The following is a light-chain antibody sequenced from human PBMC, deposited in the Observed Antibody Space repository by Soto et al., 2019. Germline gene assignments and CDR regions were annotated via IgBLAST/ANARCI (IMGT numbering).Light chain of an antibody. Sequence: QSVLTQPASVSGSPGQSITISCTGTSSDVGGYNYVSWYQQHPGKAPKLMIYEVSNRPSGVSNRFSGSKSGNPASLTISGLQAEDEADYYCSSYTSSSTRVFGGGTQLTVL. CDR1: SSDVGGYNY. J-gene: IGLJ3*02. CDR2: EVS. V-gene: IGLV2-14*01. CDR3: SSYTSSSTRV.